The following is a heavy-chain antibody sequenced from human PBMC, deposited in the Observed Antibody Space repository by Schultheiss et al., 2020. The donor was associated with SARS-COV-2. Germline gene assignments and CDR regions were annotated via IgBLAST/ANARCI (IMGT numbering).Heavy chain of an antibody. CDR2: ISYDGSNK. CDR3: ARDDIGEKWRLEY. J-gene: IGHJ4*02. Sequence: GGSLRLSCAASGFTFSSYGMHWVRQAPGKGLEWVAVISYDGSNKYYADSVKGRFTISRDNSKNTLYLQMNSLRAEDTAVYYCARDDIGEKWRLEYWGQGTLVTVSS. V-gene: IGHV3-30*19. CDR1: GFTFSSYG. D-gene: IGHD2-15*01.